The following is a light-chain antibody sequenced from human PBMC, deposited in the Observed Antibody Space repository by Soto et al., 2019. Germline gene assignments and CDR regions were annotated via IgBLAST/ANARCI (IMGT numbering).Light chain of an antibody. CDR1: HSVNSH. J-gene: IGKJ4*01. CDR2: GAS. V-gene: IGKV3-15*01. Sequence: MMMTQSPASLSVSPGERVTLSCRTSHSVNSHVAWYQQKPGQTPRLLIYGASTRATGFPARFSGSGSGTEFTLTISSLQSEDFAVYYCQQYNDWPLTFGGGTKVDIK. CDR3: QQYNDWPLT.